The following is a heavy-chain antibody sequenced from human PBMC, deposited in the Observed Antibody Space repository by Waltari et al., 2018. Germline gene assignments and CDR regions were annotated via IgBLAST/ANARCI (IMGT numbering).Heavy chain of an antibody. CDR1: GGSISSYY. J-gene: IGHJ6*02. D-gene: IGHD3-3*01. V-gene: IGHV4-4*07. CDR3: ARDFGVQTLGTYHYYYGMDV. CDR2: IYTSGST. Sequence: QVQLQESGPGLVKPSETLSLTCTVSGGSISSYYWSWIRQPTGKGLEWIGRIYTSGSTNYNPSLKSRVTMSVDTSKNQFSLKLSSVTAADTAVYYCARDFGVQTLGTYHYYYGMDVWGQGTTVIVSS.